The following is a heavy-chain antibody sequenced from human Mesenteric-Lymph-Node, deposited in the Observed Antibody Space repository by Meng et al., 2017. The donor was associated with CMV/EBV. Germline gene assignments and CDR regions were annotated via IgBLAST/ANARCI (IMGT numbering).Heavy chain of an antibody. V-gene: IGHV3-74*01. CDR1: GFIFSNYW. CDR2: INTDGSSP. J-gene: IGHJ4*02. D-gene: IGHD3-10*01. Sequence: GESLKISCAASGFIFSNYWIHWVRQAPGKGLVWVSRINTDGSSPTYADSVRGRFTISRDNTENTVYLLMNSLRAEDTAVYYCARSAGQFVPEWGQGTLVTVSS. CDR3: ARSAGQFVPE.